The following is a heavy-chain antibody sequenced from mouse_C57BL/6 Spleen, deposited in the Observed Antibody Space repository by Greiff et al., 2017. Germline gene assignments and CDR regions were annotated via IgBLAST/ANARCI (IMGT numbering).Heavy chain of an antibody. Sequence: HVQLQPPGAELVKPGASVKMSCKASGYTFTSYWITWVKQRPGQGLEWIGDIYPGSGSTNYNEKFKSKATLTVDTSSSTAYMQLSSLTSEDSAVYYCARERDGYYLWAMDYWGQGTSVTVSS. CDR1: GYTFTSYW. CDR2: IYPGSGST. J-gene: IGHJ4*01. CDR3: ARERDGYYLWAMDY. D-gene: IGHD2-3*01. V-gene: IGHV1-55*01.